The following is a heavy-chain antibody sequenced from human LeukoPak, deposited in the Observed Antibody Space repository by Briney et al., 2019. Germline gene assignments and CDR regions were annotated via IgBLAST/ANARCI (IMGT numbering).Heavy chain of an antibody. Sequence: SVKVSCKASGGTFNKNSLAWVRQAPGQGLEWMGRIIPIVGLTNYAQRFQGRITITADYSATTAYMVLSSLRSEDTAVYYCSRVQAVGVPVAVDAYYSYGMDVWGQGTTVTVSS. CDR2: IIPIVGLT. CDR3: SRVQAVGVPVAVDAYYSYGMDV. V-gene: IGHV1-69*04. CDR1: GGTFNKNS. J-gene: IGHJ6*02. D-gene: IGHD3-10*01.